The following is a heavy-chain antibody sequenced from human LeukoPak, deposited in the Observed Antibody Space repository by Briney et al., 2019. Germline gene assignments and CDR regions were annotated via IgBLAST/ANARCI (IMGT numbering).Heavy chain of an antibody. D-gene: IGHD2-8*02. V-gene: IGHV1-18*01. CDR1: GYIFKSYG. CDR2: ISGFNGQT. J-gene: IGHJ6*04. Sequence: GASVKVSCMASGYIFKSYGVNWVRQAPGQGLEWVGWISGFNGQTDYGQRFQGRVTMTRDTSTSTAYMELRSLRSEDTAVYYCARSGILVTGVRMDVWGKGTTVIVSS. CDR3: ARSGILVTGVRMDV.